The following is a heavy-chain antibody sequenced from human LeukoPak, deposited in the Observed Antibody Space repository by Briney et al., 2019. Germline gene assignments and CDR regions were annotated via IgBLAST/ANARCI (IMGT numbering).Heavy chain of an antibody. V-gene: IGHV4-59*01. CDR1: GGSISSYY. CDR2: IYYSGST. J-gene: IGHJ4*02. CDR3: AREGIAVAADY. D-gene: IGHD6-19*01. Sequence: PSQTLSLTCTVSGGSISSYYWSWIRQPLGKGLEWIGYIYYSGSTNYNPSLKSRVTISVDTSKNQFSLKLSSVTAADTAVYYCAREGIAVAADYWGQGTLVTVSS.